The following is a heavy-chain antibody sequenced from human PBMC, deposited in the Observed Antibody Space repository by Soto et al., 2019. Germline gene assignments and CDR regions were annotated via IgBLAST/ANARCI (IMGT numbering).Heavy chain of an antibody. V-gene: IGHV3-48*01. CDR1: GISFSSYA. CDR3: AVDYYYTDV. J-gene: IGHJ6*03. CDR2: ISSGSSTI. Sequence: GGSLRLSCTASGISFSSYAMNWVRQAPGKGLEWVSYISSGSSTIYYAESVKGRFTISRDNAKKSLFLQMNSLRAEDTAVYYCAVDYYYTDVWGNGTTVTVSS.